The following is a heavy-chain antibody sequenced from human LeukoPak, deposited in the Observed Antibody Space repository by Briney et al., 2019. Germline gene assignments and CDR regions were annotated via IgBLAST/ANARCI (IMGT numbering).Heavy chain of an antibody. CDR1: GYTFTGYY. CDR2: INTNTGNP. V-gene: IGHV7-4-1*02. CDR3: ARLAGDYGDAGGFDP. Sequence: ASVKVSCKASGYTFTGYYMHWVRQAPGQGLEWMGWINTNTGNPTYAQGFTGRFVFSLDTSVSTAYLQISSLKAEDTAVYYCARLAGDYGDAGGFDPWGQGTLVTVSS. J-gene: IGHJ5*02. D-gene: IGHD4-17*01.